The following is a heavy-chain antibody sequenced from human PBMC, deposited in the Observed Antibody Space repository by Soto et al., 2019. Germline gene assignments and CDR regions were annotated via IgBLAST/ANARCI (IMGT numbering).Heavy chain of an antibody. V-gene: IGHV3-23*01. CDR2: ISTGGGST. D-gene: IGHD6-25*01. CDR3: ARSREIIASAGSFDY. J-gene: IGHJ4*02. CDR1: GFTFSSHV. Sequence: VQLLESGGGLVQPGGSLRLSCAASGFTFSSHVMSWVGQAPGKGLEWVSGISTGGGSTDYADSVKGRFTISRDNSKNTLHLQMKSLRAEDTAVYYCARSREIIASAGSFDYWGQGTLVTVSS.